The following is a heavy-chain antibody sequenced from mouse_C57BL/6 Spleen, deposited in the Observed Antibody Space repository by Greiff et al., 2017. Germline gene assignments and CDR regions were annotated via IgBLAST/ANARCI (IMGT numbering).Heavy chain of an antibody. V-gene: IGHV14-1*01. J-gene: IGHJ4*01. CDR1: GFNIKDYY. D-gene: IGHD2-2*01. Sequence: EVKLEESGAELVRPGASVKLSCTASGFNIKDYYMHWVKQRPEQGLEWIGRIDPEDGDTEYAPKFQGKATMTADTSSNTAYLQLSSLTSEDPAVYYCTYGYDNYAMDYWGQGTSVTVSS. CDR2: IDPEDGDT. CDR3: TYGYDNYAMDY.